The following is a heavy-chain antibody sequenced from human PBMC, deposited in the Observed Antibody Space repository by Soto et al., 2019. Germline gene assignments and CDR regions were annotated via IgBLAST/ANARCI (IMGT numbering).Heavy chain of an antibody. Sequence: PGGSLRLSCAASRFTFSYYAMHWIRQAPGKGLEWVAVILSDGSKQYYAESVKGRFTISRDNSKSTLYLQMNSLRVEDTAVYYCVRTIAVAGPAAFDMWGQGTMVTVSS. CDR1: RFTFSYYA. CDR2: ILSDGSKQ. V-gene: IGHV3-30-3*01. J-gene: IGHJ3*02. D-gene: IGHD6-19*01. CDR3: VRTIAVAGPAAFDM.